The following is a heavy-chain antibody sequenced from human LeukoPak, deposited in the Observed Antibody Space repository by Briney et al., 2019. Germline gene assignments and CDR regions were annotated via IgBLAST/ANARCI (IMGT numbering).Heavy chain of an antibody. CDR1: RFTFSSYG. J-gene: IGHJ4*02. V-gene: IGHV3-30*18. CDR2: ISYDGSNK. CDR3: AKDYGLGSGSYYIPDFDY. D-gene: IGHD3-10*01. Sequence: GSPVTLPCAASRFTFSSYGMRCVRHAPAKGLEGLVVISYDGSNKYYADSVKGRFTISRDNSKNTLYLPMNSQRAEDTAVYYCAKDYGLGSGSYYIPDFDYWGQGTLVTVSS.